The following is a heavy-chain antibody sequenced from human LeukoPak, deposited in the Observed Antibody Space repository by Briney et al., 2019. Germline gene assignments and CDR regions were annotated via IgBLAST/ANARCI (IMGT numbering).Heavy chain of an antibody. CDR2: ISGGST. CDR3: ARGSLILEWLFGY. D-gene: IGHD3-3*01. CDR1: GFTVSSNE. Sequence: GGSLRLSCAASGFTVSSNEMSWVRQAPGKGLEWVSSISGGSTYYADSRKGRFTISRDNSKNTLHLQMNSLRAEDTAVYYCARGSLILEWLFGYWGQGTRVIVSS. J-gene: IGHJ4*02. V-gene: IGHV3-38-3*01.